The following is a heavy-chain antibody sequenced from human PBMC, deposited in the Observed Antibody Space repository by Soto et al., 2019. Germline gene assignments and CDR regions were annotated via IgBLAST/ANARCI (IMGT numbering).Heavy chain of an antibody. J-gene: IGHJ4*02. V-gene: IGHV4-39*07. CDR3: ARLVYDTRLNYMYFDF. CDR1: GGSINSDDSF. Sequence: TLSLTCSVSGGSINSDDSFWGWVRQSPGKGLEWIGSLYYGGSTFYNPSLKSRVTISLDTSKNQFSLKLTSVTAADTAIYFCARLVYDTRLNYMYFDFWGQGALVTVSS. CDR2: LYYGGST. D-gene: IGHD3-10*01.